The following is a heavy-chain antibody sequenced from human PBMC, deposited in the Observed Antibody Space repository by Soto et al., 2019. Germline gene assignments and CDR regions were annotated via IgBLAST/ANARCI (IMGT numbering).Heavy chain of an antibody. Sequence: PGGSLRLSCAASGCTFSSYSIKWVRQAPGKGLVWVSCINSDSSSTCYADSVKGRFTISRDNAKNTLYLQMNSLRAEDTAVYYCVRTSLVVAAATREDYWGQGTLVTVSS. J-gene: IGHJ4*02. CDR3: VRTSLVVAAATREDY. V-gene: IGHV3-74*01. CDR1: GCTFSSYS. D-gene: IGHD2-15*01. CDR2: INSDSSST.